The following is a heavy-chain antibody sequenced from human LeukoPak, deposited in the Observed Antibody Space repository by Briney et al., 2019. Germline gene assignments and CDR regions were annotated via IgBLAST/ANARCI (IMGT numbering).Heavy chain of an antibody. CDR3: ARDYFYGLDV. CDR2: FSDDEGRT. V-gene: IGHV3-74*01. CDR1: GFTFSSYW. J-gene: IGHJ6*02. Sequence: RSGGSLRLSCAVSGFTFSSYWIHWVRQAPGKGLVWVSRFSDDEGRTVYADSVKGRFTISKDNAKNTLYLQMNSLRAEDTAVYYCARDYFYGLDVWGQGTTVTVSS.